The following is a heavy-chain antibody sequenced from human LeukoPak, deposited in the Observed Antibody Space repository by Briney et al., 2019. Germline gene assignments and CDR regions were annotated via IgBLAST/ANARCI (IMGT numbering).Heavy chain of an antibody. CDR1: GGSISSYY. J-gene: IGHJ6*03. Sequence: SETLSLTCTVSGGSISSYYWSWLRQPPGKGLEWIGYIYYSGSTYYNPSLKSRVTISVDTSKNQFSLKLSSVTAADTAVYYCARRVWGSYRWLTERYYYYYMDVWGKGTTVTISS. CDR2: IYYSGST. D-gene: IGHD3-16*02. V-gene: IGHV4-59*04. CDR3: ARRVWGSYRWLTERYYYYYMDV.